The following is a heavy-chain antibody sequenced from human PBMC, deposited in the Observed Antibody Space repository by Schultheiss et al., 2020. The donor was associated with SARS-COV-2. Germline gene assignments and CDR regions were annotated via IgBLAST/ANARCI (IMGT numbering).Heavy chain of an antibody. CDR2: ISYDGSNQ. D-gene: IGHD6-19*01. J-gene: IGHJ4*02. V-gene: IGHV3-30-3*01. CDR3: ARDDPSGVAGTDC. Sequence: GGSLRLSCAASGFTFSNYAMHWVRQAPGKGLEWVALISYDGSNQYYADSVKGRFTISRDTPKNTLYLQMNSLRVEDTAVYYCARDDPSGVAGTDCWGQGTLVTVSS. CDR1: GFTFSNYA.